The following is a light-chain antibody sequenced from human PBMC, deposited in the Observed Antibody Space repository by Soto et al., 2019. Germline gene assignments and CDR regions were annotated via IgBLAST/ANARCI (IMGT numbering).Light chain of an antibody. CDR1: QSLSSS. CDR3: QQYRNSPVT. CDR2: GAS. V-gene: IGKV3-15*01. J-gene: IGKJ4*01. Sequence: EIVMSQSPTTLSVSPGERATLSCRASQSLSSSLAWYQQKVGQAPRLLIYGASTRATGIPARFSGSESGTEFTLTISILQSEDFAFYYCQQYRNSPVTFGGGTKVEI.